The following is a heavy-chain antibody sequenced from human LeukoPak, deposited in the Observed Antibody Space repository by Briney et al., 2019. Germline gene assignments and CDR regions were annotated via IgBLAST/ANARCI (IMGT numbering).Heavy chain of an antibody. D-gene: IGHD6-19*01. Sequence: AEAPMTSCNASGYSFTNYWIGWGRQMPGKGVEWMGIFFSGGSDTRYSPSFQGQVTISADMSNSTAYLQWSSLTASDTAMYYCARLTVAAAGSYFDLWGRGTLVTVSS. CDR3: ARLTVAAAGSYFDL. J-gene: IGHJ2*01. CDR1: GYSFTNYW. V-gene: IGHV5-51*01. CDR2: FFSGGSDT.